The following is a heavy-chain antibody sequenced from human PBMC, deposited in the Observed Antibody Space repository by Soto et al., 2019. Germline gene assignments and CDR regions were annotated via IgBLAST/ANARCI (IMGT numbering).Heavy chain of an antibody. CDR2: IIPIFGTA. CDR3: ARDRGGEWELLNYYGMDV. J-gene: IGHJ6*02. V-gene: IGHV1-69*13. D-gene: IGHD1-26*01. Sequence: ASVKVSCKASSYTFSTYAINWVRQAPGQGLEWMGGIIPIFGTANYAQKFQGRVTITADESTSTAYMELSSLRSEDTAVYYCARDRGGEWELLNYYGMDVWGQGTTVTVSS. CDR1: SYTFSTYA.